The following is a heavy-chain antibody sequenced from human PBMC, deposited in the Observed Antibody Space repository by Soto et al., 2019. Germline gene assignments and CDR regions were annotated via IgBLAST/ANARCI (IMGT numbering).Heavy chain of an antibody. CDR2: ISPYNGNT. CDR3: AREWDYYASRTYSNWFDP. J-gene: IGHJ5*02. D-gene: IGHD3-10*01. CDR1: GYTFTSYG. V-gene: IGHV1-18*01. Sequence: ASVKVSCKASGYTFTSYGMTWVRQAPGQGLEWMGGISPYNGNTNYAQKLQGRVTMTIDTSTSTAYMELRSLRYDDTAVYYCAREWDYYASRTYSNWFDPWGQGTLVTVSS.